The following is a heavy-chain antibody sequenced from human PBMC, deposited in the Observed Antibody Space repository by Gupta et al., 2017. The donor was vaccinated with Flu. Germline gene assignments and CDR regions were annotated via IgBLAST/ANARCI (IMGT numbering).Heavy chain of an antibody. J-gene: IGHJ5*02. V-gene: IGHV4-34*01. CDR2: INHSGST. D-gene: IGHD2-15*01. CDR1: GGSFSGYY. Sequence: QVQLQQWGAGLLKPSETLSLTCAVYGGSFSGYYWSWIRQPPGKGLEWIGEINHSGSTNYNPSLKSRVTISVDTSKNQISLKLSSVTAADTAVYYCARRRGGGWFDPWGQGTLVTVSS. CDR3: ARRRGGGWFDP.